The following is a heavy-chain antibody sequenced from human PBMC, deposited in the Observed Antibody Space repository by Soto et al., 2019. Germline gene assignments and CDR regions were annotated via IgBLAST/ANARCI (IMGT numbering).Heavy chain of an antibody. Sequence: QVQLVQSGAEVKKPGSSVKVSCKTSDDSFSTYAISWVRQAPGQGLEWMGGIIPLFGTTNYAPKFPGRVTITADESTSTAYMELSSLRSGDTAIYYCARGVVVVATTPRGDAFDIWGQGTMVTVSS. V-gene: IGHV1-69*12. J-gene: IGHJ3*02. CDR3: ARGVVVVATTPRGDAFDI. D-gene: IGHD2-15*01. CDR1: DDSFSTYA. CDR2: IIPLFGTT.